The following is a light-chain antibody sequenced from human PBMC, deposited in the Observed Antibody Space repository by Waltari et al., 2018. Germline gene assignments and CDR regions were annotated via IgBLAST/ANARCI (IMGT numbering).Light chain of an antibody. Sequence: QSVLTQPPSASGTTGQRVTISCSDSSSNVGSSYVYWNHPLPGPAPKVLMFRDDERASGIPDRFSGSRSGTSASLAISGLRSEDEADYYCAAWDDSLSCWVFGGGTKLTVL. CDR2: RDD. V-gene: IGLV1-47*01. J-gene: IGLJ3*02. CDR3: AAWDDSLSCWV. CDR1: SSNVGSSY.